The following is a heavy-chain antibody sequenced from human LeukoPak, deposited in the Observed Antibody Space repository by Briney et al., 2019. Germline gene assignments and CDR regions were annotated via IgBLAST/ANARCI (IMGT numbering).Heavy chain of an antibody. V-gene: IGHV4-4*07. CDR3: ARDSGVVPAGHSDVFDI. CDR2: IYTSGST. D-gene: IGHD2-2*01. CDR1: GGSISSYY. Sequence: SETLSLTCTVSGGSISSYYWSWIRQPAGKGLEWIGRIYTSGSTNYNPSLKSRVTMSVDTSKNQFSLKLSSVTAADTAVYYCARDSGVVPAGHSDVFDIWGQGTMVTVSS. J-gene: IGHJ3*02.